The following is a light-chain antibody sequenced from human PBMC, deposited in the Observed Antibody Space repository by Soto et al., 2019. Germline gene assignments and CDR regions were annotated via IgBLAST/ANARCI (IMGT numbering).Light chain of an antibody. CDR3: QQSYSTLYT. CDR2: AAS. J-gene: IGKJ2*01. CDR1: QSISSY. Sequence: DIQMTQSPSSLSASVGDRVTITCRASQSISSYLNWYQQKPGKAHKLLIYAASSLQRGVPSRLSGSGSVTDFTLSISSLQPEDFATYYCQQSYSTLYTFGQGTKLEIK. V-gene: IGKV1-39*01.